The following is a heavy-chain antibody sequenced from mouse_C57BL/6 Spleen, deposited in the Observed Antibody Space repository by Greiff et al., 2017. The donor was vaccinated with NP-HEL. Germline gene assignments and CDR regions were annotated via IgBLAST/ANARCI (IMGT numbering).Heavy chain of an antibody. Sequence: VQLKESGPELVKPGASVKISCKASGYSFTGYYMHWVKQSSEKSLEWIGEINPSTGGTSYNQKFKGKATLTVDKSSSTAYMQLKSLTSEDSAVYYCARWGPYGPYAMDYWGQGTSVTVSS. CDR2: INPSTGGT. V-gene: IGHV1-43*01. CDR3: ARWGPYGPYAMDY. CDR1: GYSFTGYY. D-gene: IGHD1-1*02. J-gene: IGHJ4*01.